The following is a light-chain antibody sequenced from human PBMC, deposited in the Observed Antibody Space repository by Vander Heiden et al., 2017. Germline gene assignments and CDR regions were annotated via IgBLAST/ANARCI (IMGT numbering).Light chain of an antibody. V-gene: IGKV1-6*01. J-gene: IGKJ2*01. CDR1: QDIRND. CDR2: AAS. CDR3: LQDYNFPYT. Sequence: IQMAQSPSSLSASVGDRVTITCRASQDIRNDLGWYQQKPGKAPKLLIYAASSLQSGVPSRFSGSGSGTDFTLTSSSLQPEDFATYYCLQDYNFPYTFGQGTTLEIK.